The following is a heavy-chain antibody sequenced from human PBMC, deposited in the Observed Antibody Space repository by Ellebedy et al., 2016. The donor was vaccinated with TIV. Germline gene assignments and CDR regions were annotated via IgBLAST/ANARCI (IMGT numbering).Heavy chain of an antibody. CDR1: GFSFRSYW. D-gene: IGHD3-16*01. CDR3: ARRGSYGDYAVQVNSWFDR. V-gene: IGHV3-7*01. CDR2: ICQECSTH. Sequence: GESLKISCAASGFSFRSYWMSWVRRAPGKGLEWVANICQECSTHYYVDSVKGRFTISRDNAKNSLFLQMNSLIVLHTAVYYCARRGSYGDYAVQVNSWFDRWGRGTLVSVSS. J-gene: IGHJ5*02.